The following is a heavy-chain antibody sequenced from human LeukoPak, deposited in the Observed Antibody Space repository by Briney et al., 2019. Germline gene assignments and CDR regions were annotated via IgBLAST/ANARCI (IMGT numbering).Heavy chain of an antibody. J-gene: IGHJ5*02. D-gene: IGHD3-3*01. V-gene: IGHV1-2*02. CDR1: GYTFTGYY. CDR2: INPNSGGT. CDR3: ARDGDYDFWSGYRNDNWFDP. Sequence: ASVKVSCKASGYTFTGYYMHWVRQAPGQGLEWMGWINPNSGGTNYAQKFQGRVTTTRDTSISTAYMELSRLRSDDTAVYYCARDGDYDFWSGYRNDNWFDPWGQGTLVTVSS.